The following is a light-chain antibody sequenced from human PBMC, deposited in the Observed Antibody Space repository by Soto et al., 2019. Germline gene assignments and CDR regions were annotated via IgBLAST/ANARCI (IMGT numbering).Light chain of an antibody. V-gene: IGKV1-33*01. CDR2: DAS. CDR1: QDISNY. CDR3: QQYDNLPLI. Sequence: DIQMTQSPSSLSASVGDRVTITCQASQDISNYLNWYQQKPGKAPKLLINDASNLETGVPSRFSGSGSRKDFTLTNSSLQNEDIATYYCQQYDNLPLIVGGRTKVEIK. J-gene: IGKJ4*01.